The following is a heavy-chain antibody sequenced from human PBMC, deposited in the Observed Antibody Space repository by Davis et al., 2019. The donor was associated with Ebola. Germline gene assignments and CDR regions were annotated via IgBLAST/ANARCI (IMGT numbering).Heavy chain of an antibody. D-gene: IGHD1-26*01. CDR3: ARGSGATADHRGQTLESSFDY. CDR1: GYTFTSYA. Sequence: SVKVSCKASGYTFTSYAISWVRQAPGQGLEWMGGIIPIFGTANYAQKFQGRVTITADESTSTAYMELSSLRSEDTAVYYCARGSGATADHRGQTLESSFDYWGQGTLVTVSS. J-gene: IGHJ4*02. V-gene: IGHV1-69*13. CDR2: IIPIFGTA.